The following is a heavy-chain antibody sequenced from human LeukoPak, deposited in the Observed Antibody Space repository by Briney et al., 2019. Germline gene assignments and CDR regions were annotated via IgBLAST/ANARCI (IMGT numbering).Heavy chain of an antibody. V-gene: IGHV3-30*18. CDR3: AKEISPSADILTGYYGWGYYGMDV. Sequence: GGSLRLSCAASGFTFSSYAMSWVRQAPGKGLEWVAVISYDGSNKYYADSVKGRFTISRDNSKNTLYLQMNSLRAEDTAVYYCAKEISPSADILTGYYGWGYYGMDVWGQGTTVTVSS. CDR2: ISYDGSNK. CDR1: GFTFSSYA. D-gene: IGHD3-9*01. J-gene: IGHJ6*02.